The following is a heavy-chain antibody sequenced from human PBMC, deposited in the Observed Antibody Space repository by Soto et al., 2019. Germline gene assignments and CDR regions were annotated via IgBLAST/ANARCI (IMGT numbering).Heavy chain of an antibody. CDR1: GFTVSSNY. D-gene: IGHD2-15*01. V-gene: IGHV3-66*01. CDR2: IYSGGST. J-gene: IGHJ3*02. Sequence: GGSLRLSCAASGFTVSSNYMSWVRQAPGKGLEWVSVIYSGGSTYYADSVKGRFTISRDNSKNTLYLQMNSLRAEDTAVYYCARGGLYCSGGSCLVEGYFDIWGQGTMVTVSS. CDR3: ARGGLYCSGGSCLVEGYFDI.